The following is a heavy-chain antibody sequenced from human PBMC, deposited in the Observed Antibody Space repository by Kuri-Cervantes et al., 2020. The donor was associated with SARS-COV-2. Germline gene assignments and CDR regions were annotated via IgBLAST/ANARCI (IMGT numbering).Heavy chain of an antibody. CDR2: IWYDGSNK. Sequence: GGSLRLSCAASGLTFSSYGMHWVRQAPGKGLEWVAVIWYDGSNKYYADSVKGRFTISRDNSKNTLYLQMNSLRAEDTAVYYCARGFRAGPGEYFDLWGRGTLVTVSS. D-gene: IGHD3-10*01. J-gene: IGHJ2*01. CDR3: ARGFRAGPGEYFDL. CDR1: GLTFSSYG. V-gene: IGHV3-33*01.